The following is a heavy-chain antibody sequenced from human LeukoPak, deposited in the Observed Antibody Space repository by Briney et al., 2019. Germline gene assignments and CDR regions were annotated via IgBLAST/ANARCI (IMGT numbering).Heavy chain of an antibody. V-gene: IGHV4-59*12. D-gene: IGHD6-19*01. Sequence: SETLSLTCTVSGGSISSYYWSWIRQPPGKGLEWIGYIYYSGSTNYNPSLKSRVTISVDKSKNQFSLKLSSVTAADTAVYYCARDSGGAAVAGTPDWGQGTMVTVSS. CDR1: GGSISSYY. CDR3: ARDSGGAAVAGTPD. J-gene: IGHJ3*01. CDR2: IYYSGST.